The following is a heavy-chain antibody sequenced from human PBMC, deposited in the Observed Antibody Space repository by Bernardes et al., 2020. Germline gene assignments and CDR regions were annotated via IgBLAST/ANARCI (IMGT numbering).Heavy chain of an antibody. V-gene: IGHV3-21*01. Sequence: GGSLRLSCAASGFTFSSYSMNWVRQAPGKGLEWVSSISSSSSYIYYADSVKGRFTISRDNAKNSLYLQMNSLRAEDTAVYYCARDTPHYDFWRRNIDLGWFDPWGQGTLVTVSS. CDR1: GFTFSSYS. CDR3: ARDTPHYDFWRRNIDLGWFDP. CDR2: ISSSSSYI. D-gene: IGHD3-3*01. J-gene: IGHJ5*02.